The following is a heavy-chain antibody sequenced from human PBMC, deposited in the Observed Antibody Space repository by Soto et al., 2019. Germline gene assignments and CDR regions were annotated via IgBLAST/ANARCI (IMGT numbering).Heavy chain of an antibody. CDR2: ISASGGST. CDR1: GFTFSTYA. Sequence: GGSLRLSCAVSGFTFSTYAMSWVCQAPGKGLEGVSTISASGGSTYYADSLKGRFTISRDNSKNTLYLQMNSLRAEDTAVYYCAKGRRYFDYWGQGTLVTVSS. CDR3: AKGRRYFDY. J-gene: IGHJ4*02. V-gene: IGHV3-23*01.